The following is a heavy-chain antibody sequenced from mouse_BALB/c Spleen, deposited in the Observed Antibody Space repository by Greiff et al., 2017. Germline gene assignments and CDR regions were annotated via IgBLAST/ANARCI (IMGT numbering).Heavy chain of an antibody. CDR1: GYTFTSYW. D-gene: IGHD2-1*01. Sequence: VHLVESGAELAKPGASVKMSCKASGYTFTSYWMHWVKQRPGQGLEWIGYINPSSGYTNYNQKFKDKATLTADKSSSTAYMQLSSLTSEDSAVYYCARGTGNYHYFDYWGQGTTLTVSS. J-gene: IGHJ2*01. CDR2: INPSSGYT. CDR3: ARGTGNYHYFDY. V-gene: IGHV1-7*01.